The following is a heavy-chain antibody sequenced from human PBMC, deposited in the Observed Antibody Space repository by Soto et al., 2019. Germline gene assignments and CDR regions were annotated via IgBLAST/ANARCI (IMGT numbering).Heavy chain of an antibody. V-gene: IGHV4-34*01. J-gene: IGHJ5*02. CDR1: GGSFSGYY. Sequence: SETLSLTCAVYGGSFSGYYWSWIRQPPGKGLEWIGEINHSGSTNYNPSLKSRVTISVDKSKNQFSLKLSSVTAADTAVYYCARHGERTIRSLNWFDPWGQGTLVTVSS. D-gene: IGHD4-17*01. CDR2: INHSGST. CDR3: ARHGERTIRSLNWFDP.